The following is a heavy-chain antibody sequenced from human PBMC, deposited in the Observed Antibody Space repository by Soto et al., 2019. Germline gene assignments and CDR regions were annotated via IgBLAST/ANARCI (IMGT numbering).Heavy chain of an antibody. CDR1: GFTFSSYA. J-gene: IGHJ4*02. CDR3: AKAVNHDSPRPDY. CDR2: MSGSGGSA. Sequence: EVQLLESGGGLVQPGGSLRLSCAASGFTFSSYAMSWVRQAPGQGLEWVSGMSGSGGSANYANSKKGWITIARDNSKNILYMQMNSLRAEDPAVYYCAKAVNHDSPRPDYWGQGTLVTDSS. V-gene: IGHV3-23*01. D-gene: IGHD2-21*02.